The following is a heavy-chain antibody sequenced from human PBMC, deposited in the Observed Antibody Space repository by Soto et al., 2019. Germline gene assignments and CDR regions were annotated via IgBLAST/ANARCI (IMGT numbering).Heavy chain of an antibody. CDR2: VNPNSGGT. Sequence: AASVKVSCKASGYNFTGYYIHWVRQAPGQGLEWMGWVNPNSGGTNYAQKFQGWVTMTRDTSISTAYMELSRLRSDDTAVYYCVTSRVSITVAGETEYYFDYWGQGTLVTVSS. CDR3: VTSRVSITVAGETEYYFDY. V-gene: IGHV1-2*04. CDR1: GYNFTGYY. J-gene: IGHJ4*02. D-gene: IGHD6-19*01.